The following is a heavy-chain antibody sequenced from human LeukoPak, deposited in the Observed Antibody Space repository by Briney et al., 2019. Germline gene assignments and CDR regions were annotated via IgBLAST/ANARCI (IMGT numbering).Heavy chain of an antibody. Sequence: GASVKVSCKASGYTFTSYGFSWVRQAPGQGLEWMGWISAYNGNTNYAQKFQGWVTMTRDTSISTAYMELSRLRSDDTAVYYCARDHCSGGSCYLDYWGQGTLVTVSS. CDR3: ARDHCSGGSCYLDY. CDR1: GYTFTSYG. CDR2: ISAYNGNT. J-gene: IGHJ4*02. D-gene: IGHD2-15*01. V-gene: IGHV1-18*01.